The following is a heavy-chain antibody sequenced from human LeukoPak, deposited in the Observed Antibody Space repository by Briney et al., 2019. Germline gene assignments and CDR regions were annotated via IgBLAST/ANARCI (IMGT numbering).Heavy chain of an antibody. D-gene: IGHD2-21*01. V-gene: IGHV3-23*01. CDR1: GFTFSSYA. CDR3: AKDPSSCGGDCYDAFDI. J-gene: IGHJ3*02. Sequence: GGSLRLSCAASGFTFSSYAMSWVRQAPEKGLEWVSAISGSGGSTYYADSVKGRFTISRDNSKNTLYLQMNSLRAEDTAVYYCAKDPSSCGGDCYDAFDIWGQGTMVTVSS. CDR2: ISGSGGST.